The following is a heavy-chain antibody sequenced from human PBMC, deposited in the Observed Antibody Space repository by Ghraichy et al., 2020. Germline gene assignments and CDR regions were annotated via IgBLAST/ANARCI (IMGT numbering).Heavy chain of an antibody. CDR1: GFTFSSYS. CDR2: ISSSSSYI. Sequence: GESLNISCAASGFTFSSYSMNWVRQAPGKGLEWVSSISSSSSYIYYADSVKGRFTISRDNAKNSLYLQMNSLRAEDTAVYYCARGGRGSGWYDDGGYWGQGTLVTVSS. CDR3: ARGGRGSGWYDDGGY. V-gene: IGHV3-21*01. J-gene: IGHJ4*02. D-gene: IGHD6-19*01.